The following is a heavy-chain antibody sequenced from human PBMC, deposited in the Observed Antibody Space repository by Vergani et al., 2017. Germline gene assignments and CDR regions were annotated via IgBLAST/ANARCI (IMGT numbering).Heavy chain of an antibody. Sequence: EVQLVESGGGLVKPGGSLRLSCAASGFTFSSYSMNWVRQAPGKGLEWVSSISSSSSYIYYADSVKGRFTISRDNAKNSLYLQMNSLRAEDTAVYYCARLKIVVVPLPNYYYMDVWGKGP. CDR1: GFTFSSYS. CDR3: ARLKIVVVPLPNYYYMDV. J-gene: IGHJ6*03. V-gene: IGHV3-21*01. CDR2: ISSSSSYI. D-gene: IGHD2-2*01.